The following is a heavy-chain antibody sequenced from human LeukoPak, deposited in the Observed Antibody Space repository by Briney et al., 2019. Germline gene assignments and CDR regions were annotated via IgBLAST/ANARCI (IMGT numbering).Heavy chain of an antibody. Sequence: ASVKVSCKASGYTFTGYYMHWVRQASGQGLEWMGRINPNSGGTNYAQKFQGRVTMTRDTSISTAYMELSRLRSDDTAVYYCARVGEDSSGYYPADYWGQGTLVTVSS. V-gene: IGHV1-2*06. CDR1: GYTFTGYY. J-gene: IGHJ4*02. D-gene: IGHD3-22*01. CDR3: ARVGEDSSGYYPADY. CDR2: INPNSGGT.